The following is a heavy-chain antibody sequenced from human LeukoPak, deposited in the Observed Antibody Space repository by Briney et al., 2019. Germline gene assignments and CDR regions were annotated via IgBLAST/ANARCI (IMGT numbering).Heavy chain of an antibody. V-gene: IGHV3-33*08. Sequence: GGSLRLSCAASGFTFSSYAMHWVRQAPGKGLEWVAVIWYDGSNKYYADSVKGRFTISRGNSKNTLYLQMNSLRAEDTAVYYCARGHDVYYYYGMDVWGQGTTVTVSS. CDR1: GFTFSSYA. J-gene: IGHJ6*02. D-gene: IGHD1-1*01. CDR2: IWYDGSNK. CDR3: ARGHDVYYYYGMDV.